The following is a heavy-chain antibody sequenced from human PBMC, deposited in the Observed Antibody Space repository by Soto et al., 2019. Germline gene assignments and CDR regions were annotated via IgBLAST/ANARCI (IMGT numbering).Heavy chain of an antibody. D-gene: IGHD4-17*01. V-gene: IGHV1-69*08. CDR1: GGTFSDYT. CDR3: ATDQSMRYGDYLFDH. CDR2: FIPILDKT. J-gene: IGHJ4*02. Sequence: QIQLVQSGAEVRKPGSSVKVSCTFSGGTFSDYTINWVRQAPGHGLEWLGRFIPILDKTHYAQKFEGRVTMAADTSPDTSPNTVSLELNSLTSDDTAIYYCATDQSMRYGDYLFDHWGQGALVTVSS.